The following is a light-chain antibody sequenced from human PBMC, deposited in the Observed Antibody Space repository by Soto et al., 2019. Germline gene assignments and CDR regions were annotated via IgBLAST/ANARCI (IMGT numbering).Light chain of an antibody. V-gene: IGKV3-20*01. J-gene: IGKJ5*01. Sequence: EIVLTQSPCTLSWSPGERATLSWRASQSVSSNYLAWYQQKPGQAPRLLIYGASSRATGIPDRFSGSGYGTDFTLTISRLETEDFAVYYCQQYGSSPMTFGQGTRLEIK. CDR1: QSVSSNY. CDR3: QQYGSSPMT. CDR2: GAS.